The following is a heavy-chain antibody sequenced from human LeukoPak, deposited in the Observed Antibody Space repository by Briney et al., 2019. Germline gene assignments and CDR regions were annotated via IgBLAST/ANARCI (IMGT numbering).Heavy chain of an antibody. CDR1: GGSISSYY. D-gene: IGHD3-3*01. CDR3: TRGRQSYYDFWSGYLFDY. CDR2: IYYSGST. Sequence: SETLSLTCTVSGGSISSYYWSWIRQPQGKGLEWIGYIYYSGSTNYNPSLKSRVTISVDTSKNQFSLKLSSVTAADTAVYYCTRGRQSYYDFWSGYLFDYWGQGTLVTVSS. J-gene: IGHJ4*02. V-gene: IGHV4-59*08.